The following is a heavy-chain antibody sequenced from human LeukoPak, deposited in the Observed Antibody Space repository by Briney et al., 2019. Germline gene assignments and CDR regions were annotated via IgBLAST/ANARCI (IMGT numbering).Heavy chain of an antibody. CDR1: GFTFSSYA. CDR3: AKDSGIAVAGTLRAFDI. Sequence: PGGSLRLSCAASGFTFSSYAMSWVRQAPGKGLEWVSGISGSGGSTYYADSVKGRFTISRDNSKNTLYLQMNSLRAEDTAVYYCAKDSGIAVAGTLRAFDIWGQGTMVTVSS. D-gene: IGHD6-19*01. V-gene: IGHV3-23*01. J-gene: IGHJ3*02. CDR2: ISGSGGST.